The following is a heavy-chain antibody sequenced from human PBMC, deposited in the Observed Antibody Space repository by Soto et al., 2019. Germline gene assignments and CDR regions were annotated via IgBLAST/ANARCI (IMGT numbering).Heavy chain of an antibody. J-gene: IGHJ3*02. CDR1: GGSISSYY. CDR2: IYYSGST. CDR3: ARVWGGAFDI. Sequence: QVQLQESGPGLVKPSETLSLTCTVSGGSISSYYWSWIRQPPGKGLEWIGYIYYSGSTNYNPSLXSRVSIXXDTSKNQFSLKLSSVTAADTAVYYCARVWGGAFDIWGQGTMVTVSS. V-gene: IGHV4-59*01. D-gene: IGHD3-10*01.